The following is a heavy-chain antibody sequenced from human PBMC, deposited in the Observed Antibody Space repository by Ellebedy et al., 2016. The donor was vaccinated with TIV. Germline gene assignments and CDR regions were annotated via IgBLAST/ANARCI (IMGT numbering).Heavy chain of an antibody. J-gene: IGHJ6*02. CDR2: SYYIGTT. CDR1: GGSVSSGSHY. CDR3: AGGSYTPYGMDV. Sequence: SGTLSLTCTVSGGSVSSGSHYWNWIRQPPGKGLEWIGYSYYIGTTNYNPSLKSRVTISEDMSKNQFSLRLNSVTAADTAVYYCAGGSYTPYGMDVWGRGTTVIVSS. V-gene: IGHV4-61*01. D-gene: IGHD1-26*01.